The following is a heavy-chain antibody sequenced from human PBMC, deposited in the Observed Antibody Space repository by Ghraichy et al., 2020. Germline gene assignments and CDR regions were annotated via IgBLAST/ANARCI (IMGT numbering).Heavy chain of an antibody. CDR2: IYYSGST. J-gene: IGHJ4*02. D-gene: IGHD6-13*01. V-gene: IGHV4-31*03. Sequence: SETLSLTCTVSGGSISSGGYYWSWIRQHPGKGLEWIGYIYYSGSTYYNPSLKSRVTISVDTSKNQFSLKLSSVTAADTAVYYCATIMGGYSSSWGQGTLVTVSS. CDR3: ATIMGGYSSS. CDR1: GGSISSGGYY.